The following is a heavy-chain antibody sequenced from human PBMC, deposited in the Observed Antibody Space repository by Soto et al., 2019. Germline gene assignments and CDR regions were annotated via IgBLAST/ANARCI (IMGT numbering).Heavy chain of an antibody. D-gene: IGHD2-21*02. CDR1: GFSFSTFG. J-gene: IGHJ4*02. CDR3: ARDCLTRSFDY. CDR2: ISYDGSNK. Sequence: PGGSLRLSCAASGFSFSTFGLHWIRKAPGKGLERVAVISYDGSNKYYADSAKGQFTSSRDTSKNTVFLQMNSLRAEDTAVYYCARDCLTRSFDYWGQGTLVTVSS. V-gene: IGHV3-33*02.